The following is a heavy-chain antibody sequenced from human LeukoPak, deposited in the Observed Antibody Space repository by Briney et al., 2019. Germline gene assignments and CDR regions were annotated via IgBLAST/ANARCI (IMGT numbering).Heavy chain of an antibody. Sequence: SVKVSCKSSGGIFSSYAISLVRQAPGQGLDWMGGIIPIFGTANYAQKFQGRVTITADESTSTAYMELSSLRSEDTAVYYCASEGPLPAANDYLGQGTLVTVSS. J-gene: IGHJ4*02. CDR2: IIPIFGTA. V-gene: IGHV1-69*13. D-gene: IGHD2-2*01. CDR3: ASEGPLPAANDY. CDR1: GGIFSSYA.